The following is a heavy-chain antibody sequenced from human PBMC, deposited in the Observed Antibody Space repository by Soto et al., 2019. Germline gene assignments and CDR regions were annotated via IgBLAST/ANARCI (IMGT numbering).Heavy chain of an antibody. Sequence: QITLKESGPTLVKPTQTLTLTCTFSGFSLSTGGVCVSWIRQPPGKALEWLAHINWDDDRRYNPSLRGRLTIIKDTSKNQVVLTMTNVDPVDTATYYCAPRRNFYNNSGLDYWGQGTLVTVSS. CDR1: GFSLSTGGVC. CDR2: INWDDDR. D-gene: IGHD3-22*01. J-gene: IGHJ4*02. V-gene: IGHV2-5*02. CDR3: APRRNFYNNSGLDY.